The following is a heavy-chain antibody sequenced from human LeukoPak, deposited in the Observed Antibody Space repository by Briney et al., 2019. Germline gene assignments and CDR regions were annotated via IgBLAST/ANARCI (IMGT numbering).Heavy chain of an antibody. J-gene: IGHJ4*02. CDR1: GGSISSGGYY. V-gene: IGHV4-31*03. D-gene: IGHD3-16*01. Sequence: KPSETLSLTCTVSGGSISSGGYYWSWIRQHPGKGLEWIGYIYYSGSTYYNPSLKSRVTISVDTSKNQFSLKLSSVTAADTAVYYCARGRGSHTALNFDYWGQGTLVTVSS. CDR3: ARGRGSHTALNFDY. CDR2: IYYSGST.